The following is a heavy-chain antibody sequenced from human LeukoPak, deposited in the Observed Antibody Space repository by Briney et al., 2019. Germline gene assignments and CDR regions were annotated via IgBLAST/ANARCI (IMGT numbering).Heavy chain of an antibody. CDR2: IIPILGIA. V-gene: IGHV1-69*04. J-gene: IGHJ6*02. CDR1: GGTFSSYA. Sequence: GASVKVSCKASGGTFSSYAISWVRQAPGQGLEWMGRIIPILGIANYAQKFQGRVTITADKSTSTAYMELSSLRSEDTAVYYCASTMDYYDSSGYYSVRDYYYGMDVWGQGTTVTVSS. D-gene: IGHD3-22*01. CDR3: ASTMDYYDSSGYYSVRDYYYGMDV.